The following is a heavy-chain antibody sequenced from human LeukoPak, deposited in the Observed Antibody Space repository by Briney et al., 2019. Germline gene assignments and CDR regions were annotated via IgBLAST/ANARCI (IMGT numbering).Heavy chain of an antibody. CDR1: GYTFTSYG. V-gene: IGHV1-18*01. CDR2: ISAYNGNT. Sequence: ASVKVSCKASGYTFTSYGISWVRQAPGQGLEWMGWISAYNGNTNYAQKLQGRVTMTTDTSTSTAYMELRSLRSDDTAVYYCARARYYDFWSGHTPPDGSYYYMDVWGKGTTVTVSS. J-gene: IGHJ6*03. D-gene: IGHD3-3*01. CDR3: ARARYYDFWSGHTPPDGSYYYMDV.